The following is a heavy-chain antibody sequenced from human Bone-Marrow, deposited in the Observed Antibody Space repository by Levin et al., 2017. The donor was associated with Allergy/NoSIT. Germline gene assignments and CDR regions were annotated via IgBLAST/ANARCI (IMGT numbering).Heavy chain of an antibody. CDR2: ITGPGDGT. D-gene: IGHD2-15*01. J-gene: IGHJ4*02. Sequence: VASVKVSCAASGFTFSSYAMTWVRQAPGKGLEWVSAITGPGDGTHYADSVKGRFTISRDNSKNTLYLQMNSLRAEDTAVYYCAKRVPGWFYVDYWGQGALVTVSS. CDR3: AKRVPGWFYVDY. CDR1: GFTFSSYA. V-gene: IGHV3-23*01.